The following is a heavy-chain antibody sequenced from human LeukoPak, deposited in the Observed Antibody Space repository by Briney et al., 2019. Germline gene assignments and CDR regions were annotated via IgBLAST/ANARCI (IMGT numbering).Heavy chain of an antibody. CDR2: VGSGGDT. CDR3: ARAGIVAGPGLYYFDY. D-gene: IGHD5-12*01. V-gene: IGHV3-13*01. J-gene: IGHJ4*02. Sequence: TGGSLRLSCAASGFSFSHYDMHWVRQVTGKGLEWVSGVGSGGDTYYPDSVKGRFTVSRENVKNSLYLQMNSLRAGDTAVYYCARAGIVAGPGLYYFDYWGQGTLVTVSS. CDR1: GFSFSHYD.